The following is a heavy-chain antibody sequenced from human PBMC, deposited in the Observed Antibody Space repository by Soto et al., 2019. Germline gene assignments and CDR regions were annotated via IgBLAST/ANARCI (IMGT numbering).Heavy chain of an antibody. Sequence: EVQLVESGGGLVQPGGSLRLSCAASGLTFSSYSMNWVRQAPGKGLEWGSHISSSSSTIYYADSVKGRFTISRDNAKNALDLQMTSLRAEDTAVDYCARDMVGCFDYWGQGTLVTVSS. CDR1: GLTFSSYS. CDR2: ISSSSSTI. V-gene: IGHV3-48*01. J-gene: IGHJ4*02. CDR3: ARDMVGCFDY. D-gene: IGHD1-26*01.